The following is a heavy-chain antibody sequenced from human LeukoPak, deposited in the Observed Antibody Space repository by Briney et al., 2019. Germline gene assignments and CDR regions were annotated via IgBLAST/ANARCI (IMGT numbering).Heavy chain of an antibody. Sequence: GGSLRLSCAASGFTFSSYWMNWARQAPGKGLEWVASINHNGNVNYYVDSVKGRFTISRDNAKNSLYLQMNSLRAEDTAVYCCARDPYYYDSSGYSPWGQGTLVTVSS. V-gene: IGHV3-7*03. D-gene: IGHD3-22*01. CDR1: GFTFSSYW. J-gene: IGHJ4*02. CDR3: ARDPYYYDSSGYSP. CDR2: INHNGNVN.